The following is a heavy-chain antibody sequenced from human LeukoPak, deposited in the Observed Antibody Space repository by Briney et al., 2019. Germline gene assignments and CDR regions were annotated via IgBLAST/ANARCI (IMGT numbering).Heavy chain of an antibody. CDR3: AKGDYGDYVIFDY. CDR1: GFTFDDYA. D-gene: IGHD4-17*01. J-gene: IGHJ4*02. Sequence: GGSLRLSCAASGFTFDDYAMHWVRQAPGKGLEWVSGISWNSGSIGYADSAKGRFTISRDNAKNSLYLQMNSLRAEDTALYYCAKGDYGDYVIFDYWGQGTLVTVSS. CDR2: ISWNSGSI. V-gene: IGHV3-9*01.